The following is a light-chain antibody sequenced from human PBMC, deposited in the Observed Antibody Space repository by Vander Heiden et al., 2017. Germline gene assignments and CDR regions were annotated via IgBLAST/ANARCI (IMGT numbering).Light chain of an antibody. Sequence: PGQRVTISCSGSSSNIGSNTVNWYQQLPGTSTKLLIYSNNQRPSGVPDRSSGSKSGTSASLAISGLQSEDEADYDCAAWDDSLVVFGGGTKLTVL. CDR1: SSNIGSNT. J-gene: IGLJ2*01. CDR3: AAWDDSLVV. CDR2: SNN. V-gene: IGLV1-44*01.